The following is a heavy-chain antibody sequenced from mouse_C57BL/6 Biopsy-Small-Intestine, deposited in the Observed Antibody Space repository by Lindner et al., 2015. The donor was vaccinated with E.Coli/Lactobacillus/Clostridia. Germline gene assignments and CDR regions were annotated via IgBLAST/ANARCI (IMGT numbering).Heavy chain of an antibody. CDR1: GFTFSDYG. CDR2: ISSGSSTI. Sequence: VQLQESGGGLVKPGGSLKLSCAASGFTFSDYGMHWVRQVPEKGLEWVGYISSGSSTIFYADTLKGRFTISRDNAKNTLFLQMTSLRSEDTAMYYCARDVAGAMDYWGQGTSVTVSS. V-gene: IGHV5-17*01. J-gene: IGHJ4*01. D-gene: IGHD3-3*01. CDR3: ARDVAGAMDY.